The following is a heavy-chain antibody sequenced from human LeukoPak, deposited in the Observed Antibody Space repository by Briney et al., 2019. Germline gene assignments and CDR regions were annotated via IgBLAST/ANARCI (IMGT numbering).Heavy chain of an antibody. CDR2: IYYSGST. CDR1: GGSISSYY. D-gene: IGHD7-27*01. J-gene: IGHJ4*02. Sequence: SETLSLTCTVSGGSISSYYWSWIRQPPGKGLEWIGYIYYSGSTNYNPSLKSRVTISVDTSKNQFSLKLSSVTAADTAVYYCARTLVTGGSLVFDYWGQGTLVTVSS. CDR3: ARTLVTGGSLVFDY. V-gene: IGHV4-59*01.